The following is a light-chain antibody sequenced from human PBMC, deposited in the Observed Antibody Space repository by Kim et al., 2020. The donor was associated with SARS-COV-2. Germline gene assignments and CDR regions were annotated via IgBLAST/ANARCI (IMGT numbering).Light chain of an antibody. CDR1: NSDVGSYNY. J-gene: IGLJ2*01. Sequence: GQSVTISYTGTNSDVGSYNYVSWYQQHPGKAPILMIDEVSKRPSGVPDRFSGSKSGNTASLTVSGLQAEDEADYYCSSYAGSNNLVFGGGTQLTVL. CDR3: SSYAGSNNLV. CDR2: EVS. V-gene: IGLV2-8*01.